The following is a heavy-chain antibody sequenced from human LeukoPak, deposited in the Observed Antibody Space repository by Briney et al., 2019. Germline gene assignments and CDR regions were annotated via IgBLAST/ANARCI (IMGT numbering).Heavy chain of an antibody. V-gene: IGHV4-38-2*01. J-gene: IGHJ6*03. CDR3: ARAGGSSSPYYYYYMDV. CDR1: GYSISSGDY. D-gene: IGHD6-6*01. Sequence: SETLSLTCAVAGYSISSGDYWAWIRQPPGRGLEWIANIYHTGNTYYNPSLNSRVTMSVDTSKNQFSLRLSSVTAADTAVYYCARAGGSSSPYYYYYMDVWGKGTTVTVSS. CDR2: IYHTGNT.